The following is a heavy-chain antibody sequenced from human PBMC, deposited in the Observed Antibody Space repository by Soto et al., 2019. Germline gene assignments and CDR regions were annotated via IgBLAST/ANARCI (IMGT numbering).Heavy chain of an antibody. D-gene: IGHD2-2*02. J-gene: IGHJ6*02. CDR2: ISWNSGSI. V-gene: IGHV3-9*01. CDR3: AKDIGTGIIVVVPAAIRPYGMDV. CDR1: GFTFDDYA. Sequence: GGSVRLSCAASGFTFDDYAMHWVRQAPGKGLEWVSGISWNSGSIGYADSVKGRFTISRDNAKNSLYLQMNSLRAEDTALYYCAKDIGTGIIVVVPAAIRPYGMDVWGQGTTVTVSS.